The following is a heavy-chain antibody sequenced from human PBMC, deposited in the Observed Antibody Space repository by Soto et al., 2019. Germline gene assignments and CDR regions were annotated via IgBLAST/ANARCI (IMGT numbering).Heavy chain of an antibody. CDR2: ISAYNGNT. CDR3: ARVERITMLRSDY. D-gene: IGHD3-10*01. J-gene: IGHJ4*02. Sequence: QVQLVQSGAEVMKPGASVKVSCQASGYTFRDYGFNWVRQAPGQGLEWLGWISAYNGNTKYAQKFQDRVTMTTDTSTSTAYLGLRGLRSDDTALCYCARVERITMLRSDYWGQGTLVTVSS. V-gene: IGHV1-18*01. CDR1: GYTFRDYG.